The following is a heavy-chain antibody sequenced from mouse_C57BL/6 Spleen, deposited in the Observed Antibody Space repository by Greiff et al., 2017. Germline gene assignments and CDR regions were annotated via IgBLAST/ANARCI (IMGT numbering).Heavy chain of an antibody. CDR3: ARVSNWFFDY. V-gene: IGHV5-6*01. Sequence: EVKLMESGGDLVKPGGSLKLSCAASGFTFSSYGMSWVRQTPDKRLEWVATISSGGSYTYYPDSVKGRFTISRDNAKNTLYLQMSSLKSEDTAMYYCARVSNWFFDYWGQGTTLTVSS. D-gene: IGHD4-1*01. CDR2: ISSGGSYT. J-gene: IGHJ2*01. CDR1: GFTFSSYG.